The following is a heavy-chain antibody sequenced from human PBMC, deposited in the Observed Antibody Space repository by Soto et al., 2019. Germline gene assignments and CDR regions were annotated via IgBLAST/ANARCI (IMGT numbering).Heavy chain of an antibody. Sequence: QVQLVHSGAEVKKPGSSVKVSCKASGGTFSSYTISWVRQAPGQGLEWMGRIIPILGIANYAQKFQGRVTITADKSTSTAYMELSSLRSEDTAVYYCAREPDYGDKYNWFDPWGQGTLVTVSS. CDR1: GGTFSSYT. CDR2: IIPILGIA. J-gene: IGHJ5*02. D-gene: IGHD4-17*01. V-gene: IGHV1-69*04. CDR3: AREPDYGDKYNWFDP.